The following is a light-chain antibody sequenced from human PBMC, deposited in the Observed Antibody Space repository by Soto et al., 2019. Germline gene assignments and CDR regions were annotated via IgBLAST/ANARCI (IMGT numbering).Light chain of an antibody. V-gene: IGKV1-5*01. Sequence: DIQMTQSPSTLSASVGDRVTITCRASQTISKWLAWYQQKPGGAPTVLIYDVSTLKSGVPSRFSGGGSGTEFTLTITRLQPADFATYYCQEYTTYSRTFVQGTKVEV. J-gene: IGKJ1*01. CDR3: QEYTTYSRT. CDR2: DVS. CDR1: QTISKW.